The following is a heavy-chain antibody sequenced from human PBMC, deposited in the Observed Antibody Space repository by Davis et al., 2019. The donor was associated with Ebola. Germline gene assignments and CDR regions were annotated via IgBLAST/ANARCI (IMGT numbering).Heavy chain of an antibody. Sequence: KVSCKGSGYSFTTYWIGWVRQMPGKGLEWMGIIYPGDSDTRYSPSFQGHVTISADKSISTVYLQWSGLQASDTAIYFCTRGHGWCDYWGQGTPVTVSS. CDR3: TRGHGWCDY. CDR2: IYPGDSDT. J-gene: IGHJ4*02. CDR1: GYSFTTYW. D-gene: IGHD6-19*01. V-gene: IGHV5-51*01.